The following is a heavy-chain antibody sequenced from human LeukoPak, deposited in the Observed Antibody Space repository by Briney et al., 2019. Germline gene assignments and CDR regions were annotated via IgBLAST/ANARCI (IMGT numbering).Heavy chain of an antibody. V-gene: IGHV4-38-2*01. CDR1: GYSISSGYY. CDR2: IYHSGST. J-gene: IGHJ4*02. D-gene: IGHD3-10*01. Sequence: SETLSLTCAVSGYSISSGYYWGWIQQPPGKGLEWIGSIYHSGSTYYNPSLKSRVTISVDTSKNQFSLKLSSVTAADTAVYYCARQNGAMVRGVTDYWGQGTLVTVSS. CDR3: ARQNGAMVRGVTDY.